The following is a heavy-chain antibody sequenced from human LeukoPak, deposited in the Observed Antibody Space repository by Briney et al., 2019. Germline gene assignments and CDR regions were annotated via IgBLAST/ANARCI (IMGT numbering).Heavy chain of an antibody. V-gene: IGHV3-53*01. CDR2: IYSRENT. D-gene: IGHD3-3*01. CDR3: ARGSRWSCYYLGY. CDR1: GYTVTSNY. J-gene: IGHJ4*02. Sequence: GGSLRLSCAASGYTVTSNYISWVSQPPPKGLQWVSVIYSRENTDYTDSVKGRFTVSRDNSKDTVYLQMNRLRVEDTAVYYCARGSRWSCYYLGYWGQGIVVTVSS.